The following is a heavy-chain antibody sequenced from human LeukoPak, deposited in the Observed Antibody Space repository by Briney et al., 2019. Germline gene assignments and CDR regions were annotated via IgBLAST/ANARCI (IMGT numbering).Heavy chain of an antibody. CDR3: TTEEFRNPDAFDI. CDR2: IKSKTDGGTT. J-gene: IGHJ3*02. Sequence: PGGSLRLSCAASGFTFSDHYVDWVRQAPGKGLEWVGRIKSKTDGGTTDYAAPVKGRFTISRDDSKNTLYLQMNSLKTEDTAVYYCTTEEFRNPDAFDIWGQGTMVTVSS. V-gene: IGHV3-15*01. CDR1: GFTFSDHY. D-gene: IGHD3-10*01.